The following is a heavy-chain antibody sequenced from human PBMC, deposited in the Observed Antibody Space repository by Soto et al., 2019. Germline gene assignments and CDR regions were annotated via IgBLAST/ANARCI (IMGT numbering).Heavy chain of an antibody. D-gene: IGHD3-9*01. J-gene: IGHJ5*02. Sequence: SETLSLTCTASGGSMSSYYWSWIRQPPGKGLEWIGEINHSGSTNYNPSLKSRVTISVDTSKNQFSLKLSSVTAADTAVYYCARKGRYFDWFDPWGQGTLVTVSS. CDR1: GGSMSSYY. V-gene: IGHV4-34*01. CDR3: ARKGRYFDWFDP. CDR2: INHSGST.